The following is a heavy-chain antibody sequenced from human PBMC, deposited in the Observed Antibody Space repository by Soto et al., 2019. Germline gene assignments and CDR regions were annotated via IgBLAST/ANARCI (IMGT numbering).Heavy chain of an antibody. CDR1: GGSISSSTHY. CDR3: ARHQGPNPGGGIVV. J-gene: IGHJ4*02. CDR2: INYSGNS. V-gene: IGHV4-39*01. Sequence: SETLSLTCTVSGGSISSSTHYWGWIRQPPGKGLEWIGSINYSGNSYQDPSLKSRVTISVDTSKNQFSLNLRSVTAADTAVYYCARHQGPNPGGGIVVWGQGILVTVSS. D-gene: IGHD3-16*01.